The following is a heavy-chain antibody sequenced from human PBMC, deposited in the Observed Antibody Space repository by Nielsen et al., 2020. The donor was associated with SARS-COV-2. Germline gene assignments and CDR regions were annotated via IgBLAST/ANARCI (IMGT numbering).Heavy chain of an antibody. J-gene: IGHJ6*02. D-gene: IGHD2-2*02. Sequence: GESLKISCAASGFTFSDFGMHWVRQAPGKGPEWVATVWNGGIRKYYLDSVEGRFTISRDDSKDTLYLQMNSLRAEDTAVYYCAVCTSCYTHYYYYGMDVWGQGTTVTVSS. CDR2: VWNGGIRK. CDR1: GFTFSDFG. V-gene: IGHV3-33*01. CDR3: AVCTSCYTHYYYYGMDV.